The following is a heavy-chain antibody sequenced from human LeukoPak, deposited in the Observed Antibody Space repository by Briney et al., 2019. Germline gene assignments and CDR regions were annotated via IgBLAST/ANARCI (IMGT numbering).Heavy chain of an antibody. V-gene: IGHV1-46*01. Sequence: EASVKVSCKASGSTFTDYYMHWVRQAPGQGLEWMGIINPSGGSTSYAQKFQGRVTMARDTSTSTVYMELSSLRSEDTAVYYCASQHFRAEYFQHWGQGTLVTVSS. CDR2: INPSGGST. J-gene: IGHJ1*01. CDR3: ASQHFRAEYFQH. D-gene: IGHD3-3*02. CDR1: GSTFTDYY.